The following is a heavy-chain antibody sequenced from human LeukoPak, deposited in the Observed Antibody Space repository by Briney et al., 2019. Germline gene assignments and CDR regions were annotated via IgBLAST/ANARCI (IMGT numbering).Heavy chain of an antibody. J-gene: IGHJ4*02. V-gene: IGHV3-30*04. CDR2: ISYGGTNK. CDR3: ARNLGPYSNIWYSEDY. CDR1: GFTFSSYA. D-gene: IGHD6-13*01. Sequence: PGRSLRLSCAASGFTFSSYAMHWVRQVPGKGLEWVAVISYGGTNKYYADSVKGRFTISRDNSQSTLYLQMNSLRVEDTAIYYCARNLGPYSNIWYSEDYWGQGTLVTVSS.